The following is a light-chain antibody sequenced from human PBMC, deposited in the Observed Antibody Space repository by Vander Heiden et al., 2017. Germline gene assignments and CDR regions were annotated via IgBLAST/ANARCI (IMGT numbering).Light chain of an antibody. CDR1: ALPKEY. Sequence: SYELTQPPSVSVSPGQTARITCSGDALPKEYACWYQQKSGQAPALVIYGDTKRPSGIPERFSGSRSGTMDTLTISGAQVEDEADYYCYSTDSSGNHRVFGGGTKLTVL. CDR2: GDT. J-gene: IGLJ2*01. V-gene: IGLV3-10*01. CDR3: YSTDSSGNHRV.